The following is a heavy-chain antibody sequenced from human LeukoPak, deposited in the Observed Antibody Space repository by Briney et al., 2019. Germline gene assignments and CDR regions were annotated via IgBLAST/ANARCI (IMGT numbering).Heavy chain of an antibody. V-gene: IGHV1-69*04. D-gene: IGHD2-15*01. Sequence: SVKVSCKASGYTFTSYGISWVRQAPGQGLEWMGRIIPILGIANYAQKFQGRVTITADKSTSTAYMELSSLRSEDTAVYYCATRYCSGGSCYGRYYFDYWGQGTLVTVSS. J-gene: IGHJ4*02. CDR1: GYTFTSYG. CDR3: ATRYCSGGSCYGRYYFDY. CDR2: IIPILGIA.